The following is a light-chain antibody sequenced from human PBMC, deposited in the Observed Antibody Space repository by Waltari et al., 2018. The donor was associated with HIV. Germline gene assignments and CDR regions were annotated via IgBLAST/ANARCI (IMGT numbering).Light chain of an antibody. Sequence: DIVMTQSPDSLAVSLGERATINSQSSHNILYSSTNKNFLAWYQHKPGQTPKLLLYWASTRDSGVPDRFSGSGSGTDFTLTISSLQAEDVAIYYCQQYYSTPLTFGGGTKVE. CDR1: HNILYSSTNKNF. J-gene: IGKJ4*01. V-gene: IGKV4-1*01. CDR3: QQYYSTPLT. CDR2: WAS.